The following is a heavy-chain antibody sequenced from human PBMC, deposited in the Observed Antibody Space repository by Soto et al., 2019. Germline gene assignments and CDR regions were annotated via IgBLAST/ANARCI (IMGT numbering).Heavy chain of an antibody. CDR3: AKERMEQFQLLPFFDY. J-gene: IGHJ4*02. CDR2: NSYDGSNK. V-gene: IGHV3-30*18. Sequence: QVRLVESGGGVVQSGRSLRLSCAASGFTFSNHGMHWVRQAPGKGLEWVTVNSYDGSNKYYSDSVRGRFTISRDNSKNTLYLQMNSLRAEDTAVYYCAKERMEQFQLLPFFDYWGQGTLVTVSS. CDR1: GFTFSNHG. D-gene: IGHD2-2*01.